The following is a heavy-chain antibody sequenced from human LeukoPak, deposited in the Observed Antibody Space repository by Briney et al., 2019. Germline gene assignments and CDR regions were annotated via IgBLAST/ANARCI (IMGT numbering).Heavy chain of an antibody. CDR1: GFTFTNYN. Sequence: GSLRLPCAASGFTFTNYNMIWVRQAPGKGLEWVSSITFSSTHLYYAHSLKGRFTISRDNAKNSLYLQMNSLRAEDTAVYYCARSQNNYFLDYWGQGTLVTVSS. CDR3: ARSQNNYFLDY. CDR2: ITFSSTHL. J-gene: IGHJ4*02. V-gene: IGHV3-21*01. D-gene: IGHD5-24*01.